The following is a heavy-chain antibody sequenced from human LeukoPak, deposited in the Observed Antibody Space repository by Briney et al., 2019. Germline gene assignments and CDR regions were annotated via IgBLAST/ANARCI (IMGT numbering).Heavy chain of an antibody. V-gene: IGHV6-1*01. Sequence: SQTLSLTWAIAGDSVSSNSAAWTWIRESPSRGLEWLGRTYYRSKWYNDYEVSVQSRITINPDTSKNHFSLQLNSVTPEATAVYHCARGRVTTIANYYYHYIDVWGKGTTVTVSS. D-gene: IGHD4-17*01. CDR3: ARGRVTTIANYYYHYIDV. CDR2: TYYRSKWYN. J-gene: IGHJ6*03. CDR1: GDSVSSNSAA.